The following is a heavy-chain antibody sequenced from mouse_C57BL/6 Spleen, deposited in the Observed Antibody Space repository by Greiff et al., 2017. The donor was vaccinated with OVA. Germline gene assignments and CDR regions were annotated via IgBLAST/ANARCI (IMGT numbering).Heavy chain of an antibody. Sequence: QVQLQQPGAELVKPGASVKLSCKASGYTFTSYWMQWVKQRPGQGLEWIGEIDPSDSYTNYNQKFKGKATLTVDTSSSTAYMQLSSLTSEDSAVYYCAGGDFKQLGGYWGQGTTLTVSS. CDR2: IDPSDSYT. CDR1: GYTFTSYW. CDR3: AGGDFKQLGGY. J-gene: IGHJ2*01. V-gene: IGHV1-50*01. D-gene: IGHD3-1*01.